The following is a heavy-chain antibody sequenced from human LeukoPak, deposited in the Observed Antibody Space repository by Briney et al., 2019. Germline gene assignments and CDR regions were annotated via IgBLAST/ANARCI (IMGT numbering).Heavy chain of an antibody. Sequence: ASVKVSCKASGYTFTSYDINWVRRATGQGLEWMGWMYPNSGNAGYAQKFQGRVTMTRITSISTAYMELSSLRSEDTAVYYCARAIHYGSGSYSHFDYWGQGTLVTVSS. CDR1: GYTFTSYD. J-gene: IGHJ4*02. CDR3: ARAIHYGSGSYSHFDY. CDR2: MYPNSGNA. V-gene: IGHV1-8*01. D-gene: IGHD3-10*01.